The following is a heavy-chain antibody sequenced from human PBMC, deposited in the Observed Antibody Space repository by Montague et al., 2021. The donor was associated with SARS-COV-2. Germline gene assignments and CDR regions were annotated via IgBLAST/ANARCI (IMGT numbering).Heavy chain of an antibody. Sequence: CAISGDSVSSNIATWNWIRQSPSRGLERLGRTYYRSKWYNDYAVSVKSRVIINPDTSNNRISLRLNSVTPEDTAVYYCARAYCGGDCYFYWYFDLWGRGTLVTVSS. J-gene: IGHJ2*01. CDR2: TYYRSKWYN. D-gene: IGHD2-21*02. CDR1: GDSVSSNIAT. V-gene: IGHV6-1*01. CDR3: ARAYCGGDCYFYWYFDL.